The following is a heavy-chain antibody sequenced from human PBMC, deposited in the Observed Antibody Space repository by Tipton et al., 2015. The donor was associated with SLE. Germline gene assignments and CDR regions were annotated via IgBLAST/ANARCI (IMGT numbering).Heavy chain of an antibody. CDR1: GFTFSSYG. J-gene: IGHJ4*02. D-gene: IGHD3-10*01. CDR2: IWYDGSNK. CDR3: AKKVPLDY. V-gene: IGHV3-33*06. Sequence: SLRLSCAASGFTFSSYGMHWVRQAPGKGLEWVGVIWYDGSNKYYADSVKGRFTISRDNSKNTLYLQMNSLRAEDTAVYYCAKKVPLDYWGQGTLVTVSS.